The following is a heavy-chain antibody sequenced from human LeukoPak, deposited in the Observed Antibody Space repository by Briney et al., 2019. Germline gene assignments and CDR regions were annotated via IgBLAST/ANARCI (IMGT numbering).Heavy chain of an antibody. CDR1: GFTFSSYT. CDR2: ISGSSRHK. V-gene: IGHV3-21*01. CDR3: ARTANFAAGYYIDY. Sequence: GGSLRLSCAASGFTFSSYTVNWVRQAPGKGLEWVSSISGSSRHKYYADSVKGRFTISRDNAKNSLYLQMNSLRAEDTAVYYCARTANFAAGYYIDYWGQGTLVTVSS. J-gene: IGHJ4*02. D-gene: IGHD6-13*01.